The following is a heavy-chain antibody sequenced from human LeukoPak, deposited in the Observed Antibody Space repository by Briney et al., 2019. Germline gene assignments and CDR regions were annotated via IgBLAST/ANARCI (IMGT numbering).Heavy chain of an antibody. V-gene: IGHV1-46*01. CDR2: IDPSDSST. Sequence: ASVKVSCKASGYTLTNSYMHWVRQAPGQGLEWMGMIDPSDSSTNYAQKFQGRVTITADKSTSTAYMELSSLRSEDTAVYYCASPASGAGNYFDYWGQGTLVTVSS. J-gene: IGHJ4*02. CDR3: ASPASGAGNYFDY. CDR1: GYTLTNSY. D-gene: IGHD1-1*01.